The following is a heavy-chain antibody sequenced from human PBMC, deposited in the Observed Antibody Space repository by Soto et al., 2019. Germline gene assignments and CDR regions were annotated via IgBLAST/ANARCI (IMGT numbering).Heavy chain of an antibody. CDR2: IYYSGST. V-gene: IGHV4-59*01. J-gene: IGHJ4*02. CDR3: ARNLDY. Sequence: SETLSLTCPVSGGSISSYYWSWIRQPPGKGLEWIGYIYYSGSTNYNPSLKSRVTISVDTSKNQFSLKLSSVTAADTAVYYCARNLDYWGQGTLVTVSS. CDR1: GGSISSYY.